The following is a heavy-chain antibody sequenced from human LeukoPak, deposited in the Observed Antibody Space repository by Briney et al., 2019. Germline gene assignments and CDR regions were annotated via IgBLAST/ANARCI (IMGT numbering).Heavy chain of an antibody. CDR1: GYAFASYW. J-gene: IGHJ4*02. D-gene: IGHD6-13*01. Sequence: GESLKISCRVSGYAFASYWIGWVRQVPGKGLEWMGIIYPADSETKSSPSFQGQVTFSADKSINTAYLQWSSLKASDTAMYYCARQRYSSSWSLVAILFDYWGQGTLVTVSS. V-gene: IGHV5-51*01. CDR2: IYPADSET. CDR3: ARQRYSSSWSLVAILFDY.